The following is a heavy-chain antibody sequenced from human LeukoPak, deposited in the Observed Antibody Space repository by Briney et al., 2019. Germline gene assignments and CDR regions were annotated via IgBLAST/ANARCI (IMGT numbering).Heavy chain of an antibody. CDR1: GASISSYY. V-gene: IGHV4-59*08. J-gene: IGHJ5*02. CDR3: ARLGVAGTSWFDP. D-gene: IGHD6-19*01. Sequence: SETLSLTCTVSGASISSYYWSWIRQPPGKGLEWIGYIYYSGIINYNPSLTSRVTMSVDTSKNQFSLKLSSVTAADTAVYYCARLGVAGTSWFDPWGQGTLVTVSS. CDR2: IYYSGII.